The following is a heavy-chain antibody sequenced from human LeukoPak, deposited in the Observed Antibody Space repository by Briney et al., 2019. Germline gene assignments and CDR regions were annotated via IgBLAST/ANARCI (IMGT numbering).Heavy chain of an antibody. Sequence: ASVKVSCKASGYTFTRYDINWVGQATGQGVEWMGWMNPKSGNTGYAQKFQGRVTMTRNTSISTAYMELSSLRSEDTAVYYCARGQMATRGGHFDYWGQGTLVTVSS. V-gene: IGHV1-8*01. CDR3: ARGQMATRGGHFDY. CDR2: MNPKSGNT. J-gene: IGHJ4*02. CDR1: GYTFTRYD. D-gene: IGHD5-24*01.